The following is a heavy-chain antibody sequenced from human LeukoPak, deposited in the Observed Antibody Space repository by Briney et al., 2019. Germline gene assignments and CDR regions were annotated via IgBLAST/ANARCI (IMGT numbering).Heavy chain of an antibody. CDR1: GGSFSGYY. CDR2: INHSGST. Sequence: TSSETLPLTCAVYGGSFSGYYWSWIRQPPGKGLEWIGEINHSGSTNYNPSLKSRVTISVDTSKNQFSLKLSSVTAADTAVYYCARAPLSLYFDYWGQGTLVTVSS. J-gene: IGHJ4*02. V-gene: IGHV4-34*01. CDR3: ARAPLSLYFDY.